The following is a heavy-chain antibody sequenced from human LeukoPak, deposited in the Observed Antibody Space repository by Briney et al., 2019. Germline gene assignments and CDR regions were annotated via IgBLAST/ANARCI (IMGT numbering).Heavy chain of an antibody. J-gene: IGHJ4*02. CDR2: IYYSGST. CDR1: GGSISSSSYY. D-gene: IGHD2-15*01. V-gene: IGHV4-39*01. CDR3: ARLTAAFDY. Sequence: SETLSLTCTVSGGSISSSSYYWGWIRQPPGRGLEWIGSIYYSGSTYYNPSLKSRVTISVDTSKNQFSLKLSSVTAADTAVYYCARLTAAFDYWGQGTLVTVSS.